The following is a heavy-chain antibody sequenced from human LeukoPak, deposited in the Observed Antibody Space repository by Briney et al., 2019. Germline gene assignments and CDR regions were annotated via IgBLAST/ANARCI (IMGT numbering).Heavy chain of an antibody. D-gene: IGHD3-22*01. J-gene: IGHJ4*02. CDR1: GYTFTNYA. CDR2: ISVYSDDT. Sequence: ASVTVSCKASGYTFTNYAISWVRQAPGQGLEWMGWISVYSDDTKSAQNLQGSITMTKDTSTSTAYMELRSLRSDDTAVYYCAREADSSGYFFRPDYWGQGTLVTVSS. V-gene: IGHV1-18*01. CDR3: AREADSSGYFFRPDY.